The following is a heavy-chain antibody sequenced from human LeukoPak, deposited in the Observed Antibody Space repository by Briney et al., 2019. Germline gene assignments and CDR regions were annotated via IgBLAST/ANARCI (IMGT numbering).Heavy chain of an antibody. V-gene: IGHV3-7*01. CDR2: IKPDGSEE. CDR1: VFTFSSYW. Sequence: VGSLRLSCAASVFTFSSYWMSWVRQVSGKGLEWVANIKPDGSEEYYVDSVKGRFTISRDNAEKSLYLQMNSLRVEDTAVYYCTLVTRATAAVDYRGQGTLVTVSS. J-gene: IGHJ4*02. CDR3: TLVTRATAAVDY. D-gene: IGHD6-13*01.